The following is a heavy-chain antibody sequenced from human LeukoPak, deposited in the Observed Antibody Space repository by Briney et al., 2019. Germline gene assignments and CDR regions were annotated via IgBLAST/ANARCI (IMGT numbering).Heavy chain of an antibody. V-gene: IGHV3-23*01. Sequence: PGGSLRLSCAASGFTFSDYAMSWVRQAPGKGLEWVSGISGSGGTTYYTGSVKGRFTISRDISKNTLYLQMNTLRAGDTAVYYCAEHSRGSGILHFDYWGQGTLVTVSS. D-gene: IGHD1-26*01. CDR2: ISGSGGTT. CDR3: AEHSRGSGILHFDY. J-gene: IGHJ4*02. CDR1: GFTFSDYA.